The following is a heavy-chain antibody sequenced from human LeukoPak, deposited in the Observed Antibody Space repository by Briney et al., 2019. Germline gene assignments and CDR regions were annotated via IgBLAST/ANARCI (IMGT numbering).Heavy chain of an antibody. Sequence: ASVKGSCKASGYTFTSYYMYWVRQAPGQGLEWMGIINSSGGNTSYAQNFQGRVTMTRDTSARIVYMELRSLRSEDTGVYYCARENTYGYSYGMDVWGQGTTVTVSS. CDR2: INSSGGNT. D-gene: IGHD3-22*01. CDR3: ARENTYGYSYGMDV. V-gene: IGHV1-46*01. CDR1: GYTFTSYY. J-gene: IGHJ6*02.